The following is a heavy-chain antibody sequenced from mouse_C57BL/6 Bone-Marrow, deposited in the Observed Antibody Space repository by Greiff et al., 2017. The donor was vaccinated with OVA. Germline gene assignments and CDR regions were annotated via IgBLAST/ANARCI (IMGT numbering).Heavy chain of an antibody. Sequence: VQLKEPGGDLVKPGGSLKLSCAASGFTFSSYGMSWVRQTPDSVKGRFTISRDNAKNTLYLQMSSLKSEDTAMYYCARRSTVVATRYFDVWGTGTTVTVSS. D-gene: IGHD1-1*01. CDR1: GFTFSSYG. J-gene: IGHJ1*03. V-gene: IGHV5-6*01. CDR3: ARRSTVVATRYFDV.